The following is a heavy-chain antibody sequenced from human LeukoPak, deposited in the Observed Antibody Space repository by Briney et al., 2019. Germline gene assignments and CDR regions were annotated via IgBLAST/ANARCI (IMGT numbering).Heavy chain of an antibody. CDR1: GGSISSYY. V-gene: IGHV4-59*01. J-gene: IGHJ4*02. Sequence: PSETLSLTCTVSGGSISSYYWSWIRQPPGKGLEWIGYIYYSGSTNYNPSLKSRVTTSLDTSKNQFSLKLSSVTAADTAVYYCARAGYSYGKPFDYWGQGTLVTVSS. CDR3: ARAGYSYGKPFDY. CDR2: IYYSGST. D-gene: IGHD5-18*01.